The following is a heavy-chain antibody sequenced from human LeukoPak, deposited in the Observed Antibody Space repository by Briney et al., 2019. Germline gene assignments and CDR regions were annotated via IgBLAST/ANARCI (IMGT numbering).Heavy chain of an antibody. CDR3: ARDAQWLVPEGYFYYMDV. D-gene: IGHD6-19*01. CDR1: GFTFSSYE. CDR2: ISSSGSTT. Sequence: GGSLRLSCAASGFTFSSYEMNWVRQAPGKGLEWVSYISSSGSTTYYADSVKGRFTISRDNAKNSLYLQMNSLGAEDTAVYYCARDAQWLVPEGYFYYMDVWGKGTTVTVSS. J-gene: IGHJ6*03. V-gene: IGHV3-48*03.